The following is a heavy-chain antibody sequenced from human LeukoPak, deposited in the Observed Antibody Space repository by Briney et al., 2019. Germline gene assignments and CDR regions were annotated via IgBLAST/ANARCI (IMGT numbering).Heavy chain of an antibody. CDR1: GGSFSSYA. Sequence: SVKVSCKASGGSFSSYAISWVRQAPGQGLEWMGGIMPVFGTAKYAEEFQGRVTITADDSTNTAYMDLNSLRSDDTAVYYCARGSASNWQVNIWGKESLVIVSS. V-gene: IGHV1-69*13. J-gene: IGHJ4*02. CDR2: IMPVFGTA. CDR3: ARGSASNWQVNI. D-gene: IGHD6-13*01.